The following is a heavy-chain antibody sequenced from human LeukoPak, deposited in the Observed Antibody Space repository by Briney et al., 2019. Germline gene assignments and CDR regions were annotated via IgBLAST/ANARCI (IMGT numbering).Heavy chain of an antibody. D-gene: IGHD6-13*01. Sequence: GGSLRLSCAASGFTVSSNYMSWVRQAPGKGLEWVSVIYSGGSTYYADSVKGRFTISRDNSKNTLYLQMNSLRAEDTAVYYCAREGSSWYRDAFDIWGQGTTVTVSS. CDR2: IYSGGST. CDR1: GFTVSSNY. CDR3: AREGSSWYRDAFDI. J-gene: IGHJ3*02. V-gene: IGHV3-66*01.